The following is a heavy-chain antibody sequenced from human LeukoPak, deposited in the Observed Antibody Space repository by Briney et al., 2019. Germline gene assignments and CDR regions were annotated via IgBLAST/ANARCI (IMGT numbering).Heavy chain of an antibody. CDR1: GFTFSSYA. V-gene: IGHV3-23*01. D-gene: IGHD6-13*01. CDR3: AKEVGLSAAGTRGDFDY. J-gene: IGHJ4*02. Sequence: GGSLRLSCAASGFTFSSYAMSWVRQAPGKGLACVSSISGSGGSTYYADSVKGRFTISRDNSKNTLYLQMSSLRAEDTALYYCAKEVGLSAAGTRGDFDYWGQGTLATVSS. CDR2: ISGSGGST.